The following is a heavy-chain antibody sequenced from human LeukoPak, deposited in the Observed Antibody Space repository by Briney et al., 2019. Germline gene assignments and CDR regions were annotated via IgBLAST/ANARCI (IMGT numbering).Heavy chain of an antibody. CDR1: GGSISSYY. V-gene: IGHV4-59*01. CDR2: IYYSGST. D-gene: IGHD5-12*01. J-gene: IGHJ4*02. CDR3: ARGSGYTHFDY. Sequence: SETLSLTCTVSGGSISSYYWSWIRQPPGKGLEWIGYIYYSGSTNYNPSLKSRVTISVDTSKNQFSLKLGSVTAADTAVYYCARGSGYTHFDYWGQGTLVTVSS.